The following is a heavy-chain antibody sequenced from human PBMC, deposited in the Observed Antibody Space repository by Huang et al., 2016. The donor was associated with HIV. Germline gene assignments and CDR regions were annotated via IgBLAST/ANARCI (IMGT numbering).Heavy chain of an antibody. CDR3: AEDWYFAGAGKFDWYYFYMDV. D-gene: IGHD3-9*01. V-gene: IGHV3-23*01. CDR2: VGYNGGNT. J-gene: IGHJ6*03. Sequence: EVQVLESGGGLVQPGGSLRLSCGASGFNFRTHAMAWVRQAPGRGMGVCATVGYNGGNTYYVEAGGGRFTISRDNAKNTVSLQRNSLRVEDTAIYWCAEDWYFAGAGKFDWYYFYMDVWGKGTTVTVSS. CDR1: GFNFRTHA.